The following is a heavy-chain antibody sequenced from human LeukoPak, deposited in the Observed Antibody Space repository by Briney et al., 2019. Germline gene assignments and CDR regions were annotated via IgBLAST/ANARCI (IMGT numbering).Heavy chain of an antibody. CDR3: AKASHYYDSSGYLYYFDY. D-gene: IGHD3-22*01. Sequence: GGPLRLSCAASGFTFSSYAMSWVRQAPGKGLEWVSAISGSGGSTYYADSVKGRFTISRDNSKNTLYLQMNSLRAEDTAVYYCAKASHYYDSSGYLYYFDYWGQGTLVTVSS. J-gene: IGHJ4*02. V-gene: IGHV3-23*01. CDR2: ISGSGGST. CDR1: GFTFSSYA.